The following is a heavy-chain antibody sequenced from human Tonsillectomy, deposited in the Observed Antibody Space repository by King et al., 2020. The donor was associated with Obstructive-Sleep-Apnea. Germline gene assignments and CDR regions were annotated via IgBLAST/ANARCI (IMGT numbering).Heavy chain of an antibody. CDR3: AKDDFMGSXXGYFDY. CDR1: GFTFSSYG. Sequence: VQLVESGGGVVQPGRSLRLSCAASGFTFSSYGMHWVRQAPGKGLEWVAVIWYDGSNKYYADSVKGRFTISRDNSKNTRYLQMNSLRAEDTAVYYCAKDDFMGSXXGYFDYWGQGTLVTVSS. V-gene: IGHV3-33*06. D-gene: IGHD1-26*01. CDR2: IWYDGSNK. J-gene: IGHJ4*02.